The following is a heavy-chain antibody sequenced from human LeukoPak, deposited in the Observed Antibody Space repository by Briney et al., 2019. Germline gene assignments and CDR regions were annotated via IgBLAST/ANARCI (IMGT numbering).Heavy chain of an antibody. Sequence: ASVKVSCKASGYTFTGYYMHWVRQAPGQGPECMGVISPSGGSTTYAQKFQGRVTLTRDMSTSTDYLELSSLRSEDTAVYYCARDNSVRDEAWWFNPWAQGTLVTVSS. D-gene: IGHD5-24*01. CDR2: ISPSGGST. CDR1: GYTFTGYY. V-gene: IGHV1-46*01. J-gene: IGHJ5*02. CDR3: ARDNSVRDEAWWFNP.